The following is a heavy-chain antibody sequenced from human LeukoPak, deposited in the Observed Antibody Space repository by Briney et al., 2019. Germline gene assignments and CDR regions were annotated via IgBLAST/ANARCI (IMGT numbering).Heavy chain of an antibody. CDR3: ARTTSTRGDCYH. Sequence: ASVKVSCKASGYTFTSYGISWVRQAPGQGLEWMGWTSAYNGNTNYAQKLQGRVTMTTDTSTSTAYMELRSLRSDDTAVYYCARTTSTRGDCYHWGQGTLVTVSS. CDR2: TSAYNGNT. V-gene: IGHV1-18*01. D-gene: IGHD2-21*02. J-gene: IGHJ4*02. CDR1: GYTFTSYG.